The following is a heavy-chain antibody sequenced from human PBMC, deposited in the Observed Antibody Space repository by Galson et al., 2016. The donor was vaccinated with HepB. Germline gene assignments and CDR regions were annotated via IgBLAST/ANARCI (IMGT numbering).Heavy chain of an antibody. V-gene: IGHV3-23*01. CDR3: AKDYTGSTVGWSDGLDV. Sequence: SLRLSCAASGFTFSSYGMHWVRQAPGKGLEWISGITGNGGGTYYADSVKGRFTISRDPSKITLYLQMSSLRVEDTAIYFCAKDYTGSTVGWSDGLDVWGQGTTVIVSS. J-gene: IGHJ6*02. CDR2: ITGNGGGT. CDR1: GFTFSSYG. D-gene: IGHD1-7*01.